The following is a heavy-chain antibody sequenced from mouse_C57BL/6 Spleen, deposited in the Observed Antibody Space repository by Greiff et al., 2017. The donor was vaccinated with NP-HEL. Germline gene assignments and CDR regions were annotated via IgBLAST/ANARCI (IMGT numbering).Heavy chain of an antibody. CDR2: ISDGGSYT. CDR1: GFTFSSYA. Sequence: DVQLVESGGGLVKPGGSLKLSCAASGFTFSSYAMSWVRQTPEKRLEWVATISDGGSYTYYPDNVKGRFTISRDNAKNNLYLQMSHLKSEDTAMYYCARGKDWGQGTTLTVSS. CDR3: ARGKD. J-gene: IGHJ2*01. V-gene: IGHV5-4*01.